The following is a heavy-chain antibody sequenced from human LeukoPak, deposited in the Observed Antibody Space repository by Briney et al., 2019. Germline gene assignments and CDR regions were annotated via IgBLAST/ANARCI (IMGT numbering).Heavy chain of an antibody. J-gene: IGHJ3*02. Sequence: GGSLRLSCAASGFTFSSYSMNWVRQAPGKGLECVSSISSSSSYIYYADSVKGRFTISRDNAKNSLYLQMNSLRAEDTAVYYCARVVQPVAFDIWGQGTMVTVSS. V-gene: IGHV3-21*01. CDR1: GFTFSSYS. CDR2: ISSSSSYI. CDR3: ARVVQPVAFDI. D-gene: IGHD1-14*01.